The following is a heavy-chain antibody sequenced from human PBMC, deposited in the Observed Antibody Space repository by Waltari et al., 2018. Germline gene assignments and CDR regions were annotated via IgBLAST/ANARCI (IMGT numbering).Heavy chain of an antibody. V-gene: IGHV1-3*01. J-gene: IGHJ4*02. CDR2: INAANGNT. D-gene: IGHD6-13*01. CDR1: GYTFTGHS. CDR3: TREMAAAGTWYFDY. Sequence: QVQLVQSGAEVKRPGASVKVPCKASGYTFTGHSMHWVPLVPGQRLEWMGWINAANGNTKYSQKFQGRVTLTRDTLVSTAYLELSSLRPEDTAVYYCTREMAAAGTWYFDYWGQGTLVTVSS.